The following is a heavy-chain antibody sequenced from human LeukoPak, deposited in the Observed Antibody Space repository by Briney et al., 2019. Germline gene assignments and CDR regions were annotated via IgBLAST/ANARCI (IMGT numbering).Heavy chain of an antibody. CDR3: ARDTDYYDSSGYKFDAFDI. Sequence: GGSLRLSCAASGFTFSSYSMNWVRQAPGKGLEWVSYISSSSTIYYADSVKGRFTISRDNAKNSLYLQMNSLRAEDTAVYYCARDTDYYDSSGYKFDAFDIWGQGTMVTVSS. CDR1: GFTFSSYS. V-gene: IGHV3-48*01. D-gene: IGHD3-22*01. CDR2: ISSSSTI. J-gene: IGHJ3*02.